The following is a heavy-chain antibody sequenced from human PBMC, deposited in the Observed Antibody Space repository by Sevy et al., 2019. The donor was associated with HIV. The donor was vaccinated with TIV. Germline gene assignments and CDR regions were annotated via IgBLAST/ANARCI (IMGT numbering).Heavy chain of an antibody. Sequence: GGSLRLSCAASGFTFSSYGMHWVRQAPGKGLEWVAFIRYDGSNKYYADSVKGRFTISRDNSKNTLYLQMNSLRAEDTAVYYCAKVPGSASYYKSWGQGTLVTVSA. CDR1: GFTFSSYG. D-gene: IGHD3-10*01. V-gene: IGHV3-30*02. CDR3: AKVPGSASYYKS. J-gene: IGHJ4*02. CDR2: IRYDGSNK.